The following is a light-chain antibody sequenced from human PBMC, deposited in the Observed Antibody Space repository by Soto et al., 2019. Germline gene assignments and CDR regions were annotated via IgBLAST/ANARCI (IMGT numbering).Light chain of an antibody. V-gene: IGLV1-44*01. Sequence: QSVLTQPPSASGTPGQRVTISCSGSSSNIGSNTVSWYQQLPGTAPKLLIYSNNRRPSGVPDRFSGSKSGTSASLATSGLKSEDGADYYCAAWDDSLNGVVFGGGTKLTVL. CDR1: SSNIGSNT. CDR2: SNN. CDR3: AAWDDSLNGVV. J-gene: IGLJ2*01.